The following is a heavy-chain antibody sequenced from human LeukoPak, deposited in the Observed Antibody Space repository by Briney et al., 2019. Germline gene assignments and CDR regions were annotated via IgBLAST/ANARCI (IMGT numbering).Heavy chain of an antibody. J-gene: IGHJ4*02. V-gene: IGHV3-21*01. CDR3: ATHSHGYGSGSYYNGDY. Sequence: GGSLRLSCAASGFTFSSYSMNWVRQAPGKGLEWVSSISSSSSYIYYADSVKGRFTISRDNAKNSPYLQMNSLRAEDTAVYYCATHSHGYGSGSYYNGDYWGQGTLVTVSS. CDR1: GFTFSSYS. D-gene: IGHD3-10*01. CDR2: ISSSSSYI.